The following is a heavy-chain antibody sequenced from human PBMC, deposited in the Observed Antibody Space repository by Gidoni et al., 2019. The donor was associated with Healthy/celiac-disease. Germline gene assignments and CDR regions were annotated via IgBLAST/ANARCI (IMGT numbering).Heavy chain of an antibody. J-gene: IGHJ4*02. D-gene: IGHD3-3*01. V-gene: IGHV4-59*01. CDR3: ARGILDYFDY. CDR1: GGSISSYY. Sequence: QVQLQESGPGLVKPSETLSLTCTVSGGSISSYYWSWIRQPPGKGLEWIGYIYYSGSTNYNPSLKSRVTISVDTSKNQFSLKLSSVTAADTAVYYCARGILDYFDYWGQGTLVTVSS. CDR2: IYYSGST.